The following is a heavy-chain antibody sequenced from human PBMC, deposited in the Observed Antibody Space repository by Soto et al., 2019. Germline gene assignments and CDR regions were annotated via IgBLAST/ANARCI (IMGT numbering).Heavy chain of an antibody. Sequence: QVQLVQSGAEVKKPGSSVRVSCKTSGDSFSKYTVNWVRQAPRQGLEWMGGFTSPFGTTNFAPTFQGSVTITADLSMDTVYMELSSLRSEDTALYYCARGRGLYNSGRSQLDSWGQGTLVTVSS. CDR1: GDSFSKYT. V-gene: IGHV1-69*01. CDR2: FTSPFGTT. D-gene: IGHD1-1*01. CDR3: ARGRGLYNSGRSQLDS. J-gene: IGHJ4*02.